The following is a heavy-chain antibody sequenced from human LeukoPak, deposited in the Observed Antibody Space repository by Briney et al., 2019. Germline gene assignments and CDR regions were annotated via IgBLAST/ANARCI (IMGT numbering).Heavy chain of an antibody. J-gene: IGHJ4*02. Sequence: GGSLRLSCAVSGFTFRSYAMQWVRQAPCKGLEWMAVISYDGRNSYYVDSVKGRFTISRDNSKDTLYLEMNSLRVEDTAVYYCARGDYYESRGYVATYWGQGTLVTVST. CDR2: ISYDGRNS. CDR3: ARGDYYESRGYVATY. CDR1: GFTFRSYA. D-gene: IGHD3-22*01. V-gene: IGHV3-30*04.